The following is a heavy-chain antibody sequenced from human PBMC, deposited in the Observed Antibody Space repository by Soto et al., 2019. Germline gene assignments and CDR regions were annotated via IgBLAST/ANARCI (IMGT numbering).Heavy chain of an antibody. CDR1: GYIFTNYA. J-gene: IGHJ2*01. Sequence: QVQFVQSGAEVKKPGASVKVSCKASGYIFTNYAIHWVRQAPGQSLEWMGWINAGNGNTKYSQNFQGRVTISRDTSASTAYMEMSSLRYEDTAVYCCPRRTEEGTTTPRDWYCAFWGGGTLVTVS. V-gene: IGHV1-3*01. CDR3: PRRTEEGTTTPRDWYCAF. CDR2: INAGNGNT. D-gene: IGHD4-17*01.